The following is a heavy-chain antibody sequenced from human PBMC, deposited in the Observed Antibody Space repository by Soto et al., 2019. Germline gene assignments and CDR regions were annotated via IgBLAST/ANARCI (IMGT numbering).Heavy chain of an antibody. CDR1: GFTFSSYS. Sequence: PXGSLRLSCAASGFTFSSYSMHWVRQAPGKGLEWVAVISYDGSNKYYADSVKGRFTISRDNSKNTLYLQMNSLRAEDTAVYYCARGIAVDGDYYYGMDVWGQGTTVTVSS. V-gene: IGHV3-30-3*01. J-gene: IGHJ6*02. D-gene: IGHD6-19*01. CDR2: ISYDGSNK. CDR3: ARGIAVDGDYYYGMDV.